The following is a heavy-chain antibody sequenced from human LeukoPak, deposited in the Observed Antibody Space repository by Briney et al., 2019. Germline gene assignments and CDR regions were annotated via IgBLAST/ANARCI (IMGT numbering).Heavy chain of an antibody. D-gene: IGHD4-11*01. J-gene: IGHJ5*02. V-gene: IGHV3-21*01. CDR3: ARGLRGYSNYGPHLDTAAWNWFDP. Sequence: GGSLRLSCAASGFTFSSYSTNWVRQAPGKGLEWVSSISSSSSYIYYADSVKGRFTISRDNAKNSLYLQMNSLRAEDTAVYYCARGLRGYSNYGPHLDTAAWNWFDPWGQGTLVTVSS. CDR2: ISSSSSYI. CDR1: GFTFSSYS.